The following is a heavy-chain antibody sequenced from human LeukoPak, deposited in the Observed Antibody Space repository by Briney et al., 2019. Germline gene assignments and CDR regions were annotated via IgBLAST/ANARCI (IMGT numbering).Heavy chain of an antibody. CDR1: AFTFSSYC. Sequence: GGSLRLSCAASAFTFSSYCMNWVRQAPGKGLEWVSYISSSRNYIFYADSVKGRFTISRANAKNSLYLQRTSLRAEDAVVYYCGRDPYYYGSSGDYGDGFDYWGQGTLVTVSS. D-gene: IGHD3-22*01. CDR2: ISSSRNYI. J-gene: IGHJ4*01. V-gene: IGHV3-21*01. CDR3: GRDPYYYGSSGDYGDGFDY.